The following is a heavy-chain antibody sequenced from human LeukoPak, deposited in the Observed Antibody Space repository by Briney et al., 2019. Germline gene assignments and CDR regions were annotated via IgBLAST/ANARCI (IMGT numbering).Heavy chain of an antibody. V-gene: IGHV3-33*01. D-gene: IGHD2-21*01. J-gene: IGHJ4*02. CDR3: ARGVWPSLFDY. Sequence: GRSLRLSCAESGFTFSSYGMHWVRQALGKGLEWVAVICYVGSNKYYADSVKGRFTISRDNSKNTLYLQMNSLRAEDTAVYYCARGVWPSLFDYWGQGTLVTVSS. CDR1: GFTFSSYG. CDR2: ICYVGSNK.